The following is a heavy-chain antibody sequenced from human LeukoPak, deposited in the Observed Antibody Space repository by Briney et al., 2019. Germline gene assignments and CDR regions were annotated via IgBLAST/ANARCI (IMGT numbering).Heavy chain of an antibody. CDR2: IKEDGSEH. Sequence: GGSLRLSCEASGSTFDNYAVSWVRQAPGKGLEWVAYIKEDGSEHYYVDSVKGRFTISRDNAKNSLYLQMNSLRVEDTAVYYCARGLDDTGDMPDYFDCWGQGTLLTVSS. CDR3: ARGLDDTGDMPDYFDC. CDR1: GSTFDNYA. D-gene: IGHD7-27*01. J-gene: IGHJ4*02. V-gene: IGHV3-7*01.